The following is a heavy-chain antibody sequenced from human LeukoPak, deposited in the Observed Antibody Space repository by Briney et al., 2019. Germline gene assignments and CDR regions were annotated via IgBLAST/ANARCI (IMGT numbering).Heavy chain of an antibody. CDR3: TTGASLWFRELYYFDY. Sequence: TGGSLRLSCAASGFTFSNAWMSGVRQASGKGLEWVGRIKSKTDGGTTDYAAPVKGRFTISRDDSKNTLYLQMNSLKTEDTAVYYCTTGASLWFRELYYFDYWGQGTLVTVSS. J-gene: IGHJ4*02. CDR2: IKSKTDGGTT. CDR1: GFTFSNAW. V-gene: IGHV3-15*01. D-gene: IGHD3-10*01.